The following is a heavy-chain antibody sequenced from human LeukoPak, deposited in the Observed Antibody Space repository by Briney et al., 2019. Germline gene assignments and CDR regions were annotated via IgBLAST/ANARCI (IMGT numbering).Heavy chain of an antibody. D-gene: IGHD3-3*01. CDR1: GGSISSGGYY. CDR2: IYYCGST. CDR3: ASERITIFGVVED. V-gene: IGHV4-31*03. Sequence: SETLSLTCTVSGGSISSGGYYWSWIRQHPGKGLEWIGYIYYCGSTYSNPSLKSRVTISVDTSKNQFSLKLSSVTAADTAVYYCASERITIFGVVEDWGQGTLVTVSS. J-gene: IGHJ4*02.